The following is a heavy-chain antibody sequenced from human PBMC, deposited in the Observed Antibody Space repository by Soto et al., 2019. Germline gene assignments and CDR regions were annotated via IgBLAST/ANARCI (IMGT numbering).Heavy chain of an antibody. Sequence: QVPLVQSGAEVKKPGSSVKVSCKASGGTFSSYAISWVRQAPGQGLEWMGGIIPIFGTANYAQKFQGRVTITADESTSTAYMELSSLRSEDTAVYYCARVGGSTSSKHYYGMDVWGQGTTVTVSS. CDR2: IIPIFGTA. CDR1: GGTFSSYA. D-gene: IGHD2-2*01. J-gene: IGHJ6*02. CDR3: ARVGGSTSSKHYYGMDV. V-gene: IGHV1-69*01.